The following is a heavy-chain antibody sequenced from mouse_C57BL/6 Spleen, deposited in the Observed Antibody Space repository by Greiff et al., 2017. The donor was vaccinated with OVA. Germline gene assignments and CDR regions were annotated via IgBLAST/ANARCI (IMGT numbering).Heavy chain of an antibody. Sequence: EVKLMESGGGLVKPGGSLKLSCAASGFTFSDYGMHWVRQAPEKGLEWVAYISSGSSTIYYADTVKGRFTISRDNAKNTLFLQMTSLRSEDTALYYCASLATVVAHYAMDYWGQGTSVTVSS. CDR1: GFTFSDYG. CDR2: ISSGSSTI. CDR3: ASLATVVAHYAMDY. D-gene: IGHD1-1*01. V-gene: IGHV5-17*01. J-gene: IGHJ4*01.